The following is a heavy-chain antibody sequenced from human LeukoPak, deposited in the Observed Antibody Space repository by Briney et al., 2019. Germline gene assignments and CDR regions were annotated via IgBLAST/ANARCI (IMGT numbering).Heavy chain of an antibody. CDR1: GFTFSSYS. V-gene: IGHV3-21*01. D-gene: IGHD2-2*01. J-gene: IGHJ6*04. Sequence: GGSLRLFCAASGFTFSSYSMNWVRQAPGKGLEWVSSISSSSSYIYYADSVKGRFTISRDNDKNSLYLQMNSLRAEDTAVYYCARDSTRGPYYYYYGMDVWGKGTTVTVSS. CDR2: ISSSSSYI. CDR3: ARDSTRGPYYYYYGMDV.